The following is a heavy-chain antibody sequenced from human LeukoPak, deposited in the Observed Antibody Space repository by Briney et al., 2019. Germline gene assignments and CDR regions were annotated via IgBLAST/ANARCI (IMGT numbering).Heavy chain of an antibody. Sequence: GGSLRLSCAVSGFTLRYYYMSWIRQAPGKGLEWVAYISHDDETIYYADSVKGRFTVSRDNAKDSLFLQMNSLRVEDTAVYFCARATPGTPQFWGQGVLVTVSA. J-gene: IGHJ4*02. CDR3: ARATPGTPQF. CDR2: ISHDDETI. CDR1: GFTLRYYY. V-gene: IGHV3-11*01. D-gene: IGHD3-10*01.